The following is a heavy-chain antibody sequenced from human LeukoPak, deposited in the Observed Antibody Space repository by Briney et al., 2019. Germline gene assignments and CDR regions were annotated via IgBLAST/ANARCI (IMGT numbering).Heavy chain of an antibody. CDR2: IYYSGST. CDR1: GGSISSGGYY. CDR3: ARDPVTTKGVGYYGMDV. D-gene: IGHD4-11*01. Sequence: PSQTLSLTCTVSGGSISSGGYYWSWIRQHPGKGLEWIGYIYYSGSTNYNPSLKSRVTISVDTSKNQFSLKLSSVIAADTAVYYCARDPVTTKGVGYYGMDVWGQGTTVTVSS. J-gene: IGHJ6*02. V-gene: IGHV4-31*03.